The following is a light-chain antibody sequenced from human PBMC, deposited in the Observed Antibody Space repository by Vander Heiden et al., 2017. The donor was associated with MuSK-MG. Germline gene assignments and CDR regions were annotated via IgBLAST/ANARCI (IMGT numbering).Light chain of an antibody. CDR3: QQDGSSPWT. CDR1: QSVSSSY. CDR2: GAS. V-gene: IGKV3-20*01. J-gene: IGKJ1*01. Sequence: EIVLTQSPGTLSLSPGERAALSCRASQSVSSSYLAWYQQNPGQAPRLLIYGASSRATGIPDRFSGGGSGTDFTLTISRLEPEDFAVYYCQQDGSSPWTFGQGTKVEIK.